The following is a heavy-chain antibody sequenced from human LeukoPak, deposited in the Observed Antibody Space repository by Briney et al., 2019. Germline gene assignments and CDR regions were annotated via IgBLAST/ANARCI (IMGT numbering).Heavy chain of an antibody. J-gene: IGHJ4*02. CDR2: MYYTGTT. Sequence: GGSLRLSCGASGFIVSSNFMAWVRQSPAKGLEWFSIMYYTGTTHYADSVKSRFTISRDNSKNTVYLQMNSLRDDDTAVYYCARARGVGELFFDSWGQGTLVTVSS. CDR1: GFIVSSNF. V-gene: IGHV3-53*01. D-gene: IGHD3-10*01. CDR3: ARARGVGELFFDS.